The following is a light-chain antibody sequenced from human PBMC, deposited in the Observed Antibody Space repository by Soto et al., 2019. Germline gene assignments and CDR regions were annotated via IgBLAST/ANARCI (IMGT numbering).Light chain of an antibody. Sequence: QSVLTQPPSVSGAPGQRVTISCTGSSSNIGAGYDVHWYQQLPGTAPKLLIYGNSNRPSGVPDRFSGSKSGTSASLAITGRQAEDDADYYCHSYDSSLSGYVFGTGTKLTVL. CDR3: HSYDSSLSGYV. V-gene: IGLV1-40*01. J-gene: IGLJ1*01. CDR1: SSNIGAGYD. CDR2: GNS.